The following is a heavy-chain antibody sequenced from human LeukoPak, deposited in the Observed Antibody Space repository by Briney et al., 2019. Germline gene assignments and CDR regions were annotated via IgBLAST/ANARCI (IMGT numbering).Heavy chain of an antibody. CDR2: INPNSGGT. CDR3: ARGHARVYTAMVILSGADAFDI. D-gene: IGHD5-18*01. J-gene: IGHJ3*02. Sequence: ASVKVSCKASGYTFTGYYMHWVRQAPGQGLEWMGWINPNSGGTNYAQKFQGRVTMTRDTSISTAYMELSRLRCDDTAVYYCARGHARVYTAMVILSGADAFDIWGQGTMVTVSS. V-gene: IGHV1-2*02. CDR1: GYTFTGYY.